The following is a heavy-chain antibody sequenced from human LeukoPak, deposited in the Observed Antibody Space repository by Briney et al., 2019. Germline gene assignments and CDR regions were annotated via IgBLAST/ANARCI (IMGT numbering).Heavy chain of an antibody. J-gene: IGHJ5*02. CDR2: IYYSGNT. V-gene: IGHV4-39*07. Sequence: SETLSLTCTVSGGSISSSSYYWGWIRQPPGKGLEWIGSIYYSGNTYYNPSLKSRVTISVDTSKNQFSLKLSSVTAADTAVYYCAAKNWNYRFDPWGQGTLVTVSS. CDR1: GGSISSSSYY. D-gene: IGHD1-7*01. CDR3: AAKNWNYRFDP.